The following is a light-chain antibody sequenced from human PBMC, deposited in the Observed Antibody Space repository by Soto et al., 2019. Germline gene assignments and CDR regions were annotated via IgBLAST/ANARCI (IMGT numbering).Light chain of an antibody. Sequence: ENVLTQSPGTLSLSPGERATLSCRASQSVSSNYLVWYQQKPGQAPRLLIYGASRATGIPDRFSGSGSETDFTLTISRLETEDFAVYYCQQYGSSLTVGGGTKVEIK. CDR1: QSVSSNY. CDR3: QQYGSSLT. CDR2: GAS. V-gene: IGKV3-20*01. J-gene: IGKJ4*01.